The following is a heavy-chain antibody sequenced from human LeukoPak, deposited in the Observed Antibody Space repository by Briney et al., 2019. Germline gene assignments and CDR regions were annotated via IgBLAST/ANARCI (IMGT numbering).Heavy chain of an antibody. J-gene: IGHJ4*02. CDR1: GFTFSSYS. Sequence: GGSLRLSCAASGFTFSSYSMNWVRQAPGKGLEWVSYISSSSSTIYYADSVKSRFTISRDNAKNSLYLQMNSLRADDTAVYYCARRGGYYDSSGYSYYFDYWGQGTLVTVSS. CDR2: ISSSSSTI. CDR3: ARRGGYYDSSGYSYYFDY. V-gene: IGHV3-48*01. D-gene: IGHD3-22*01.